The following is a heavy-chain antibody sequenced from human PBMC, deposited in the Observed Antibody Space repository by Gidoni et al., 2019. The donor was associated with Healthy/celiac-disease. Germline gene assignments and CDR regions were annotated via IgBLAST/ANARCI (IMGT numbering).Heavy chain of an antibody. J-gene: IGHJ6*02. Sequence: GGYYWSWIRQHPGKGLEWIGYIYYSGSTYYNPSLKSRVTISVDTSKNQFSLKLSSVTAADTAVYYCERGIVVARMVFSCMDVWGHGTTVTVSS. V-gene: IGHV4-31*02. D-gene: IGHD2-21*01. CDR3: ERGIVVARMVFSCMDV. CDR1: GGYY. CDR2: IYYSGST.